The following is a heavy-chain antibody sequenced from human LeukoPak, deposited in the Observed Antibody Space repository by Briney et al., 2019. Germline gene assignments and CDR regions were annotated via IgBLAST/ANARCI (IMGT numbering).Heavy chain of an antibody. V-gene: IGHV3-23*01. CDR1: GFTFSSYA. CDR2: ISGSGGST. J-gene: IGHJ6*03. D-gene: IGHD6-13*01. Sequence: GGSLRLSCAASGFTFSSYAMSWVRQAPGKGLEWVSAISGSGGSTYYADSVKGRFTISRDNAKNSLYLQMNSLRAEDTAVYYCARGGSSWYSYYYYYMDVWGKGTTVTVSS. CDR3: ARGGSSWYSYYYYYMDV.